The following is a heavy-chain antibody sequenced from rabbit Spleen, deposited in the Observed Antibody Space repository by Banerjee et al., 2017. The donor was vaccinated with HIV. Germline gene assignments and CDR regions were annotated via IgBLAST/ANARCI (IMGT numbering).Heavy chain of an antibody. CDR1: GFSFSSSDY. CDR2: IAGSSSGFT. D-gene: IGHD2-1*01. V-gene: IGHV1S45*01. CDR3: ARGSATMTMVITGYYLNL. J-gene: IGHJ4*01. Sequence: QEQLEESGGGLVKPEGSLTLTCKASGFSFSSSDYMCWVRQAPGKGLEWISCIAGSSSGFTYSATWAKGRFTCSKTSSTTVTLQMTSLTAADTATYFCARGSATMTMVITGYYLNLWGPGTLV.